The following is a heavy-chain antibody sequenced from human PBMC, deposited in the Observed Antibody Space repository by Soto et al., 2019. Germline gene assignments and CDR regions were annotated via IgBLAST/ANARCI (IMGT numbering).Heavy chain of an antibody. CDR1: GFTFSSYA. CDR3: ARDLHSSVPVSY. D-gene: IGHD3-22*01. J-gene: IGHJ4*02. V-gene: IGHV3-30-3*01. CDR2: ISYDGSNK. Sequence: GGSLRLSCAASGFTFSSYAMHWVRQAPGKGLEWVAVISYDGSNKYYADSVKGRFTISRDNSKNTLYLQMNSLRAEDTAVYYCARDLHSSVPVSYWGQGTLVTVSS.